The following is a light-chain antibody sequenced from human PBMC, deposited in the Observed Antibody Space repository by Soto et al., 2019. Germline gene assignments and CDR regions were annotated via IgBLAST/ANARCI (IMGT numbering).Light chain of an antibody. CDR2: GAS. CDR3: QQYNNWPQT. J-gene: IGKJ1*01. CDR1: QSVSSN. V-gene: IGKV3-15*01. Sequence: EIVMTQSPATLSVSPGERATLSCRASQSVSSNLAWYQQKPGQAPRLLIYGASTRATGIPARFSGSGSGTEFTLTISSLLSEDYAVYYCQQYNNWPQTFGQGTMVESK.